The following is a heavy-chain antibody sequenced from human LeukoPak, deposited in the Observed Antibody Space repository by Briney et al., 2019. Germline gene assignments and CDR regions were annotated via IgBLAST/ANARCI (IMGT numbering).Heavy chain of an antibody. J-gene: IGHJ3*02. V-gene: IGHV3-53*01. CDR1: GFTVSSNY. Sequence: GGSLRLSCAASGFTVSSNYMSWVRQAPGKGLEWVSVIYSGGTTNYADSVKGRFTVSRDNAKISLYLQMDSLRAEDTAEYYCARHYYDSGGYYCAFDIWGRGAMVTVSS. D-gene: IGHD3-22*01. CDR2: IYSGGTT. CDR3: ARHYYDSGGYYCAFDI.